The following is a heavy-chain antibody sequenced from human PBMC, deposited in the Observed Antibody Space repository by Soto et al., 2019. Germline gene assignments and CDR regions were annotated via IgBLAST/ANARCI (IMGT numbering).Heavy chain of an antibody. D-gene: IGHD3-16*01. CDR1: GFRFSSSW. CDR3: ASWADAADEDYFHH. Sequence: GGSLRLSCAGSGFRFSSSWMSWIRQAPGKGLEWVAHINQGGSQKYYVDSAKGRFTISRDNAKTSLYLQMNNLRAEDTATYYCASWADAADEDYFHHWGQGTLVTVSS. J-gene: IGHJ1*01. CDR2: INQGGSQK. V-gene: IGHV3-7*03.